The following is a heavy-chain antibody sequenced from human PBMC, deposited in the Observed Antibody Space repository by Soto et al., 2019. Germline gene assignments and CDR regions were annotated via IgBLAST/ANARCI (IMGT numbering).Heavy chain of an antibody. Sequence: SETLSLTCAVHGGSLSDYYMSWIRRSPGKGLEWIGEISQSESTNYNPSLKSPVTMSRDTSKNQFSLKLSSVTAADTAIYYCARERYSYGSGSYPEFWGQGTLVTVSS. D-gene: IGHD3-10*01. CDR3: ARERYSYGSGSYPEF. CDR2: ISQSEST. CDR1: GGSLSDYY. J-gene: IGHJ4*02. V-gene: IGHV4-34*09.